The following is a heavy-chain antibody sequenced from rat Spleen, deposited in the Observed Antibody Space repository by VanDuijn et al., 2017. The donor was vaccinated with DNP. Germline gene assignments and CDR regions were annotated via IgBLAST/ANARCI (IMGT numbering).Heavy chain of an antibody. CDR2: ISYDGGTT. J-gene: IGHJ2*01. CDR1: GFTISAYH. D-gene: IGHD1-12*03. V-gene: IGHV5-7*01. CDR3: ARRSNYYDGYYPH. Sequence: EVQLVESGGGFVQPGRSMKLSCAASGFTISAYHMAWVRQAPKKNLEWVATISYDGGTTYYRDSVKGRFTISRDNAKSTLYLQMDSLRSEGTATYYCARRSNYYDGYYPHWGQGVMVTVSS.